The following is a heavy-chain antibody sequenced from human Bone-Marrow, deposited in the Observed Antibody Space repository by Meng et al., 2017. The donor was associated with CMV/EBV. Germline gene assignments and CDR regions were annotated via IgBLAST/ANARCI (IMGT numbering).Heavy chain of an antibody. J-gene: IGHJ4*02. V-gene: IGHV3-30*18. D-gene: IGHD3-10*01. CDR3: AKDYYYGSS. Sequence: RLSCAVSGNTSSTFGMQWVRQLPGKGLEWVAVISYDGSSKYYADSVKGRFTISRDNSKNTMYLQMNSLRTEDTALYYCAKDYYYGSSWGQGTLVTVSS. CDR1: GNTSSTFG. CDR2: ISYDGSSK.